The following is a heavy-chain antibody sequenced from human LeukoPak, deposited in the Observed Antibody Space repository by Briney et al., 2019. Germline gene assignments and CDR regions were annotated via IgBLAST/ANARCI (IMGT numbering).Heavy chain of an antibody. V-gene: IGHV3-21*04. Sequence: GGSLRLSCAASGFTFTDYTLNWVRQAPGKGLEWVSSMSGIGGFVHYADSVKGRFTISRDNARSSLFLQMNSLRGEDTAVYSCAKRYGLGSSPFDYWGQGTLVTVSS. J-gene: IGHJ4*02. D-gene: IGHD3-10*01. CDR3: AKRYGLGSSPFDY. CDR1: GFTFTDYT. CDR2: MSGIGGFV.